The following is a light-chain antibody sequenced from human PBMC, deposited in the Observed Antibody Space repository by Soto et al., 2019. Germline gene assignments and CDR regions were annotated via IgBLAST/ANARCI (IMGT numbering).Light chain of an antibody. J-gene: IGKJ5*01. CDR3: QQYAGTRSIT. CDR2: GAS. Sequence: EIVVTQSPGTLSLSPGERATLSCRASQSVGSNYLAWYQQIPGQAPRLLIYGASSRATGVPDTFSGSESGSDFTLTISRFGAEGWTVYSCQQYAGTRSITLGQGTRLQIK. CDR1: QSVGSNY. V-gene: IGKV3-20*01.